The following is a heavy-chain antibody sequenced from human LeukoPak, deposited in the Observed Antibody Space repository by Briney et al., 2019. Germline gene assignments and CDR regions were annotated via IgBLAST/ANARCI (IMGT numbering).Heavy chain of an antibody. CDR3: ARDAIGDYWFDP. V-gene: IGHV3-74*01. J-gene: IGHJ5*02. D-gene: IGHD3-10*01. Sequence: PGGSLRLSCAASGFTFSSYWMHWVRQAPGKGLVWVSRINSDGSSTSYADSVKGRFTISRGSAKNTLYLQMNSLRAEDTAVYYCARDAIGDYWFDPWGQGTLVTVSS. CDR1: GFTFSSYW. CDR2: INSDGSST.